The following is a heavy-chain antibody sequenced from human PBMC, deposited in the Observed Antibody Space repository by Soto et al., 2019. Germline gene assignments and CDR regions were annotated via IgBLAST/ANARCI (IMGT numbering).Heavy chain of an antibody. D-gene: IGHD5-18*01. CDR3: AIANVDTSVVNEYYFDY. CDR2: VSSTSGYI. V-gene: IGHV3-21*01. J-gene: IGHJ4*02. Sequence: PGGSLRLSCAVFGFTFSNYKMSWVRQAPGKGLEWVSSVSSTSGYIYYGDSVKGRFTISRDNAKNSLYLQMNSLRAEDTAVYYCAIANVDTSVVNEYYFDYWGQGTLVTVSS. CDR1: GFTFSNYK.